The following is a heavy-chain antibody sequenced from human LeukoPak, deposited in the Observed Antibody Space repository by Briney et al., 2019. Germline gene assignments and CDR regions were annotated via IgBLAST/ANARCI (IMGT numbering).Heavy chain of an antibody. CDR3: ARVRNYDHYYMDV. J-gene: IGHJ6*03. V-gene: IGHV3-21*01. CDR2: ISSSSSYI. CDR1: GFTFSSYS. Sequence: PGGSLRLSCAASGFTFSSYSMNWVRQAPGKGLEWVSSISSSSSYIYYADSVKGRFTISRDNAKNSLYLQINSLRAEDTAVYYCARVRNYDHYYMDVWGKGTTVTVSS.